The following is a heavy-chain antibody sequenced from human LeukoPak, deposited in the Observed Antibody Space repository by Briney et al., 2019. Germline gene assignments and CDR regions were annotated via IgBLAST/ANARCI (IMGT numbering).Heavy chain of an antibody. Sequence: GGSLGLSCAASGFTFSSYAMSWVRQAPGKGLEWVSAISGSGGSTYYADSVKGRFTISRDNSKNTLYLQMNSLRAEDTAVYYCAKDPYPLGTDQVPGWFDPWGQGTLVTVSS. V-gene: IGHV3-23*01. CDR2: ISGSGGST. J-gene: IGHJ5*02. D-gene: IGHD7-27*01. CDR3: AKDPYPLGTDQVPGWFDP. CDR1: GFTFSSYA.